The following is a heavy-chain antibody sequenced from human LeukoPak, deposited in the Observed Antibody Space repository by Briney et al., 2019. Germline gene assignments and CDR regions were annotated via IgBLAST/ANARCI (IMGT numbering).Heavy chain of an antibody. D-gene: IGHD3-3*01. CDR3: ARGPGIQLRFLEWFNYYFDY. Sequence: GASVKVSRKASGYTFTGYYMHWVRQAPGQGLEWMGWINPNSGGTNYAQKFQGRVTMTRDTSISTAYMELSRLRSDDTAVYYCARGPGIQLRFLEWFNYYFDYWGQGTLVTVSS. CDR1: GYTFTGYY. V-gene: IGHV1-2*02. CDR2: INPNSGGT. J-gene: IGHJ4*02.